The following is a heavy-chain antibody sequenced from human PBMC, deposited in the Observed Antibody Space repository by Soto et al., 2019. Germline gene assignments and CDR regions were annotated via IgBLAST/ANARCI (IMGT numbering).Heavy chain of an antibody. V-gene: IGHV3-30-3*01. Sequence: PGGSLRLSCAASGFTFSSYAMHWVRQAPGKGLEWVAVISYDGSNKYYADSVKGRFTISRDNSKNTLYLQMNSLRAEDTAVYYCARDLGNKNRFDYWAREPWSPSPQ. CDR1: GFTFSSYA. J-gene: IGHJ4*02. CDR3: ARDLGNKNRFDY. CDR2: ISYDGSNK.